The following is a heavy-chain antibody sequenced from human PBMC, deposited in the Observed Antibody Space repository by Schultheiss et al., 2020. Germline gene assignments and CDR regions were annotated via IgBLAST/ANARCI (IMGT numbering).Heavy chain of an antibody. CDR2: ISGSGGST. V-gene: IGHV3-23*01. J-gene: IGHJ6*02. Sequence: GESLKISCAASGFTFSSYAMSWVRQAPGKGLEWVSAISGSGGSTYYADSVKGRFTISRDNSKNTLYLQMNSLRAEDTALYYCAKAYYGHYYYGMDVWGQGTTVTVSS. CDR3: AKAYYGHYYYGMDV. D-gene: IGHD3-10*01. CDR1: GFTFSSYA.